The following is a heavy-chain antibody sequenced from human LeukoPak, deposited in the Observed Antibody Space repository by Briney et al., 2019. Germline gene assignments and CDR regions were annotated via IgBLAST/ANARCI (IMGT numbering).Heavy chain of an antibody. CDR1: GFTFDDYA. V-gene: IGHV3-9*01. Sequence: GGSLRLSCAASGFTFDDYAMHWVRQAPGKGLEWVSGISWNSGSIGYADSVKGRFTISRDNAKNSLYLQMNSLRAEDTALYYCAKDMQLYDILTGSNWGFDYWGQGTLVTVSS. CDR3: AKDMQLYDILTGSNWGFDY. D-gene: IGHD3-9*01. CDR2: ISWNSGSI. J-gene: IGHJ4*02.